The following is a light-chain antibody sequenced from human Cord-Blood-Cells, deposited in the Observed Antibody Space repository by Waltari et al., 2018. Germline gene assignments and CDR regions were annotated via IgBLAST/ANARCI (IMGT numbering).Light chain of an antibody. V-gene: IGKV1-39*01. CDR3: QQSDSTPWT. CDR1: QSISSY. CDR2: AAS. Sequence: DIQMTQSPSSLSASVGDRVTITCRASQSISSYLNWYQQKPGKAPELLIYAASSLQSGVASRFSGSGSGTDFTLTISSLQPEDFATYYCQQSDSTPWTFGQGTKVEIK. J-gene: IGKJ1*01.